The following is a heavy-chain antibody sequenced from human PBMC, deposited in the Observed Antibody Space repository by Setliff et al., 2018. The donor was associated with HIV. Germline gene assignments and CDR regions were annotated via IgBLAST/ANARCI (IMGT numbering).Heavy chain of an antibody. CDR1: GFTFSTYW. CDR2: INSDGSST. V-gene: IGHV3-74*01. J-gene: IGHJ4*02. D-gene: IGHD3-22*01. Sequence: GGSLRLSCAASGFTFSTYWMNWVRQAPGKGLVWVSRINSDGSSTGHADSVKGRFTISRDNAKNTVYLQMNSLRAEDTAVYYCARAYNVYDYRSDSSGYDYWGQGTLVTVSS. CDR3: ARAYNVYDYRSDSSGYDY.